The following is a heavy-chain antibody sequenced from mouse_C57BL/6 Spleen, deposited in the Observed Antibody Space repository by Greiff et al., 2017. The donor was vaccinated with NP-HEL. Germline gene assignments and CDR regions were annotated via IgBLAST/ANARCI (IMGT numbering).Heavy chain of an antibody. Sequence: EVMLVESEGGLVQPGSSMKLSCTASGFTFSDYYMAWVRQVPEKGLEWVANINYDGSSTYYLDSLKSRFIISRDNAKNILYLQMSSLKSEDTATYYCARVDRSSYAMDYWGQGTSVTVSS. J-gene: IGHJ4*01. CDR3: ARVDRSSYAMDY. CDR1: GFTFSDYY. CDR2: INYDGSST. D-gene: IGHD1-1*01. V-gene: IGHV5-16*01.